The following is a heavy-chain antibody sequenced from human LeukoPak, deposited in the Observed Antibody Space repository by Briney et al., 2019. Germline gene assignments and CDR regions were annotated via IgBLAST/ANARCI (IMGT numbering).Heavy chain of an antibody. CDR3: VRLREAAFDI. Sequence: PGGSLRLSCAASGLTFSSYDFHWVRQPTGKGLEWVSAIGTAGDTYYPASVKGRFTMSRENAKNSLYLQMNSLRAGDTAVYYCVRLREAAFDIWGQGTMVTVSS. CDR1: GLTFSSYD. V-gene: IGHV3-13*04. D-gene: IGHD1-26*01. CDR2: IGTAGDT. J-gene: IGHJ3*02.